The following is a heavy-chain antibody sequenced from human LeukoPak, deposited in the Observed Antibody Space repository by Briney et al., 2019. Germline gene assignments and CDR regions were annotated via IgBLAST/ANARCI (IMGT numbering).Heavy chain of an antibody. CDR3: AVNQISYYGMDV. V-gene: IGHV1-58*02. Sequence: SVKVSCMASGFTFTSSAMQWVRQARGQRLEWIGWIVVGSGNTNYAQKFQERVTITRDMSTSTAYMELSSLRSEDTAVYYCAVNQISYYGMDVWGQGTTVTVSS. CDR1: GFTFTSSA. CDR2: IVVGSGNT. J-gene: IGHJ6*02. D-gene: IGHD1-14*01.